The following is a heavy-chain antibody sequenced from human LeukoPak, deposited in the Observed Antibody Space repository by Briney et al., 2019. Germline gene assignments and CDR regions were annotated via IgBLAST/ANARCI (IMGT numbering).Heavy chain of an antibody. CDR2: IYYSGST. CDR1: GGSISSGDYY. Sequence: SETLSLTCTVSGGSISSGDYYWSWIRQPPGRGLEWIGYIYYSGSTYYNPSLKSRVTISVDASKNQFSLKLSSVTAADTAVYYCARGYYYDSSGLDYWGQGTLVTVSS. CDR3: ARGYYYDSSGLDY. D-gene: IGHD3-22*01. V-gene: IGHV4-30-4*08. J-gene: IGHJ4*02.